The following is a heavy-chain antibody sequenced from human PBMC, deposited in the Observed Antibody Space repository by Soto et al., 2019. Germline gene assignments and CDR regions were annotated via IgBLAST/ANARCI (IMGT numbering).Heavy chain of an antibody. Sequence: PSETLSLTCAVYGGSFSGHSWTWIRQSPGKGLEWIGDINHSGRVNYSPSLKSRVTISLDTSKNQFSLTLSAVTAADTAMYYCSTRAYDTNGYYRFDPGGRGPLVT. J-gene: IGHJ5*01. CDR3: STRAYDTNGYYRFDP. V-gene: IGHV4-34*01. D-gene: IGHD3-22*01. CDR2: INHSGRV. CDR1: GGSFSGHS.